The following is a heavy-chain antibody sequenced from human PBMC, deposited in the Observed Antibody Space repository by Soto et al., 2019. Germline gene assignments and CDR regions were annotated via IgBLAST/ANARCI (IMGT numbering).Heavy chain of an antibody. Sequence: SETLSLTCTASGGSISSYYWSWIRQPPGKGLEWIGYIYYSGSTNYNPSLKSRVTISVDTSKNQFSLKLSSVTAADTAVYYCARGNWNDVRWFDPWGQGTLVTVS. CDR1: GGSISSYY. CDR3: ARGNWNDVRWFDP. V-gene: IGHV4-59*01. D-gene: IGHD1-1*01. CDR2: IYYSGST. J-gene: IGHJ5*02.